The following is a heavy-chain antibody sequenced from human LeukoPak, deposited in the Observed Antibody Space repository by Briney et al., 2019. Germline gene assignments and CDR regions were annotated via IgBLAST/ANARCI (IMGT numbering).Heavy chain of an antibody. CDR2: ISAYNGNT. Sequence: ASVKVSCKASGYTFTSYGISWVRQAPGQGLEWMGWISAYNGNTHYAQKLQGRVTMTTDTSTSTAYMELRSLRSDDTAVYYCARDYYDSSTVTYFDYWGQGTLVTVSS. CDR1: GYTFTSYG. D-gene: IGHD3-22*01. CDR3: ARDYYDSSTVTYFDY. V-gene: IGHV1-18*01. J-gene: IGHJ4*02.